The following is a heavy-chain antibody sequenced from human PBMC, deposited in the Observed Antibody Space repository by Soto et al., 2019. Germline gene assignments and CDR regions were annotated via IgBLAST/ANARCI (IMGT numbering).Heavy chain of an antibody. CDR1: GFTFGDYA. D-gene: IGHD3-10*01. CDR3: IRDMGPGYYYYYMDV. V-gene: IGHV3-49*03. Sequence: GGSLRLSCTASGFTFGDYAMSWFRQAPGKGLEWVGFIRSKAYGGTTEYAASVKGRFTISRDDSKSIAYLQMNSLKTEDTAVYYCIRDMGPGYYYYYMDVWGKGTTVTVSS. CDR2: IRSKAYGGTT. J-gene: IGHJ6*03.